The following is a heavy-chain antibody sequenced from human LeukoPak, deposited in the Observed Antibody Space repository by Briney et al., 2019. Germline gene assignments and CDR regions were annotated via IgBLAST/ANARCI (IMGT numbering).Heavy chain of an antibody. Sequence: GGSLRLSCAASGFTSSSYGMHWVRQAPDKGLEWVAVISSDGSDKYYADSVKGRFTISRDNSKNTMYLQMNSLRDEDTAVYYCAKGSATTVVTIDYWGQGTLVTVSA. D-gene: IGHD4-23*01. V-gene: IGHV3-30*18. CDR2: ISSDGSDK. CDR1: GFTSSSYG. J-gene: IGHJ4*02. CDR3: AKGSATTVVTIDY.